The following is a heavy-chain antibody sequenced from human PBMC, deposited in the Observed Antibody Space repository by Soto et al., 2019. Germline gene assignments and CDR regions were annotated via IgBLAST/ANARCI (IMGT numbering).Heavy chain of an antibody. Sequence: PGGSLRLSCAASGFTFSSYAMSWVRQAPGKGLEWVSAISGSGGSTYYADSVKGRFTISRDNSKNTLYLQMNSLRAEDTAVYYCAKGRVLLGYCSSTSCSVALDYWGQGTLVTVSS. CDR3: AKGRVLLGYCSSTSCSVALDY. J-gene: IGHJ4*02. V-gene: IGHV3-23*01. CDR1: GFTFSSYA. D-gene: IGHD2-2*01. CDR2: ISGSGGST.